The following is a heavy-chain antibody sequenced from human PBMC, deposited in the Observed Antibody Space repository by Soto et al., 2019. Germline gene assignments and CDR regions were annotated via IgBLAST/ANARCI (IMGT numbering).Heavy chain of an antibody. Sequence: QVQLVQSGAEVKKPGASVKVSCKASGYTFTSYDINWVRQATGQGLEWMGWIHPNSGNTGYAQKFQGRVTVARNTSISTAYVELSGLRAEDTAVYYCARGGVRGVDVWGQGTTVAVAS. CDR2: IHPNSGNT. CDR1: GYTFTSYD. J-gene: IGHJ6*02. V-gene: IGHV1-8*01. CDR3: ARGGVRGVDV. D-gene: IGHD3-16*01.